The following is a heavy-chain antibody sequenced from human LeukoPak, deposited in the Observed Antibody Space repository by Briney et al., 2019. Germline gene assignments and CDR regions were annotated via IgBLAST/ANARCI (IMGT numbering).Heavy chain of an antibody. CDR2: ISYDGSNK. J-gene: IGHJ6*02. V-gene: IGHV3-30-3*01. CDR3: ATNIGGSYGMAV. CDR1: GFTFSSYA. Sequence: GRSLRLSCAASGFTFSSYAMHWVRQAPGRGLEWVAVISYDGSNKYYADSVKGRFTISRDTSKNTLYVQMNNLRAEDTAVYYCATNIGGSYGMAVWGQGTTVTVSS. D-gene: IGHD3-10*01.